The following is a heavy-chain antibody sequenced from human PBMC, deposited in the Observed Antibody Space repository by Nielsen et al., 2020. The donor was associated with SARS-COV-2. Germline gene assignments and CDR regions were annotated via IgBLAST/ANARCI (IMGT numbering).Heavy chain of an antibody. J-gene: IGHJ4*02. CDR3: ARGPPVLRYFGHVDY. CDR1: GYTFTSYY. CDR2: INPSGGST. V-gene: IGHV1-46*01. Sequence: ASVKVSCKASGYTFTSYYMHWVRQAPGQGLEWMGIINPSGGSTSYAQKFQGRVTMTRDTSTSTVYMELSSLRSEDTAVYYCARGPPVLRYFGHVDYWGQGTLVTVSS. D-gene: IGHD3-9*01.